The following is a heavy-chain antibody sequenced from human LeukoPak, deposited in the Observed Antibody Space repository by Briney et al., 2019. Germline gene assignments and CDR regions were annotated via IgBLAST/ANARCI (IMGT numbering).Heavy chain of an antibody. Sequence: SETLSLTCTLSGGSISSSNYYWAWIRQPPGKGLEWIGSVYYSGSTYYNPSLNSRVTVSVDTSKNQFSLKLNSVTAADTAVYYCARHLDNFGYPRYFDYWGQGTLVTVSS. J-gene: IGHJ4*02. CDR2: VYYSGST. V-gene: IGHV4-39*01. D-gene: IGHD5-18*01. CDR1: GGSISSSNYY. CDR3: ARHLDNFGYPRYFDY.